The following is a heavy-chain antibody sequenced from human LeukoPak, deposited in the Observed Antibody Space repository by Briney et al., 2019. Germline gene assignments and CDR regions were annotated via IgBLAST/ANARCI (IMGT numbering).Heavy chain of an antibody. V-gene: IGHV3-23*01. CDR2: ICGSGSSK. CDR3: AKAQWELPHSFDY. J-gene: IGHJ4*02. CDR1: VFSLRSYA. Sequence: GWCLRLSYAPSVFSLRSYAMSWVGPAPRKGVGWVGSICGSGSSKYYADSVKRLFTISRDNSKNTLYLQINSLRAEDTAVYYCAKAQWELPHSFDYWGQGTLVTVSS. D-gene: IGHD1-26*01.